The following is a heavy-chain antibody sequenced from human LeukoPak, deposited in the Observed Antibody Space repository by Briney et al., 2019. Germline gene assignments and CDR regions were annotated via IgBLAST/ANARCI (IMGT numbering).Heavy chain of an antibody. D-gene: IGHD6-13*01. J-gene: IGHJ5*02. CDR1: GGSISSGGYY. V-gene: IGHV4-31*03. CDR2: IYYSGST. CDR3: AREYSSKNWFDP. Sequence: SETLSLTCTVSGGSISSGGYYWSWIRQHPGKGLEWIGYIYYSGSTYYNPSLKSRVTISVDTSKNQFSLKLSSVTAADTAVHYCAREYSSKNWFDPWGQGTLVTVSS.